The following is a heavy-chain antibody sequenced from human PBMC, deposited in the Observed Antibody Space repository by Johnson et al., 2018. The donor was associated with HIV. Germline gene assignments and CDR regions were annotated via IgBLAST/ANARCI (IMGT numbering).Heavy chain of an antibody. D-gene: IGHD5-18*01. CDR2: IYSGGST. Sequence: EVQLVESGGGLIQPGGSLRLSCAASGFTVSSNYMSWVRQAPGKGLEWVSVIYSGGSTYHADSVKGRFTISRDNSKNTVYLQMNSLRAEDTAVYYCARLPSGYSRDGFNIWGQGTMVTVSS. CDR3: ARLPSGYSRDGFNI. J-gene: IGHJ3*02. CDR1: GFTVSSNY. V-gene: IGHV3-53*01.